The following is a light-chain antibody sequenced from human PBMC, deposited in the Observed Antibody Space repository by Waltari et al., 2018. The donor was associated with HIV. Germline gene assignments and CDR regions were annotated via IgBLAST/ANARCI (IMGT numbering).Light chain of an antibody. CDR2: ANT. V-gene: IGLV1-40*01. CDR1: SSNIGSGYH. Sequence: QSVLTQPTSVSGAPGQRVRISCSGGSSNIGSGYHAHWYQQFPGRAPKVLIYANTNRPSGVPDRFSGSKSGYSASLVITGLQAEDDADYYCQSYDSSLSGWVFGGGTKLTVL. CDR3: QSYDSSLSGWV. J-gene: IGLJ3*02.